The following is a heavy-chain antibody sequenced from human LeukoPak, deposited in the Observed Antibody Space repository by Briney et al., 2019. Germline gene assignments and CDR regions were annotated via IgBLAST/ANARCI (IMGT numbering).Heavy chain of an antibody. CDR3: ARVLFSSGWYRDPGKMAGDY. CDR1: GYTFTSYG. J-gene: IGHJ4*02. V-gene: IGHV1-18*01. D-gene: IGHD6-19*01. CDR2: ISAYNGNT. Sequence: GASVKVSCKASGYTFTSYGISWVRQAPGQGLEWMGWISAYNGNTNYAQKLQGRVTMTTDTSTSTAYMELRSLRSDDTAVYYCARVLFSSGWYRDPGKMAGDYWGQGTLVTVSS.